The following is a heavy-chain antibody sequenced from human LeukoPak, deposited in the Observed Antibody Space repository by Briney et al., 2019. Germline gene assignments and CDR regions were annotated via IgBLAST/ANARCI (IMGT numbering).Heavy chain of an antibody. CDR1: GFPSSSRW. Sequence: GGSLRLSCTSSGFPSSSRWMHWVRQVPGKGPEWVANIKYDGREKYYVDSVKGRFSISRDNAKNSLYLQMNSLRADDTAVYYCAKATGDLSGSLDYWGQGTLVTVSS. CDR2: IKYDGREK. J-gene: IGHJ4*02. CDR3: AKATGDLSGSLDY. V-gene: IGHV3-7*03. D-gene: IGHD7-27*01.